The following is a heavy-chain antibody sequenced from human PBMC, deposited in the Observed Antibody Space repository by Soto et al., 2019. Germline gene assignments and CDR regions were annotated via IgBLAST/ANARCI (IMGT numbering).Heavy chain of an antibody. Sequence: QVQLVQSGAEVKKPGASVKVSCKASGYTFTSYGLSWVRQAPGQGIEWMGWISAYNGTTNDAQTLQGRVTMTTDTSTSTGYKELRSLRADDTAVYYCANLGYVGNRDYNYYGMDVWGGGTTVTGSS. CDR3: ANLGYVGNRDYNYYGMDV. V-gene: IGHV1-18*01. J-gene: IGHJ6*04. CDR1: GYTFTSYG. CDR2: ISAYNGTT. D-gene: IGHD3-16*01.